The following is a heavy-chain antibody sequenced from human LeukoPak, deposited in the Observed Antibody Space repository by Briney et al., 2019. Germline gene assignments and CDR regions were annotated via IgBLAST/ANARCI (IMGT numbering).Heavy chain of an antibody. V-gene: IGHV1-2*02. J-gene: IGHJ6*03. D-gene: IGHD4-11*01. CDR1: GYTFTGYY. Sequence: ASVKVSCKASGYTFTGYYMHWVRQAPAQGLEWMGWINPNSGGTNYAQKFQGRVTMIRDTSISTAYMELSRLSSDDTAVYYCARDTVTTRPPLYYSYYMDVWGKGTTVTVSS. CDR3: ARDTVTTRPPLYYSYYMDV. CDR2: INPNSGGT.